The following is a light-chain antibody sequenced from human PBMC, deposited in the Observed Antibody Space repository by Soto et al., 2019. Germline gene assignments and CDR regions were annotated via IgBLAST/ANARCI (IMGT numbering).Light chain of an antibody. CDR1: QSVSSN. CDR2: GAS. V-gene: IGKV3-15*01. CDR3: QQYNNWPLYT. J-gene: IGKJ2*01. Sequence: EIVMTQSPATLSVSPGERATLSCRASQSVSSNLAWYQQKPGQAPRLLIYGASTRAISIPARFSGSGSGTEFTLTISSLQSEDFAVYYCQQYNNWPLYTFGQGTKLEIK.